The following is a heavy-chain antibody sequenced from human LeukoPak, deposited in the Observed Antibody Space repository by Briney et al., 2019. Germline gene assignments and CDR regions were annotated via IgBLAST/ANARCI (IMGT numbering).Heavy chain of an antibody. Sequence: GGSLRLSCAASRFTFNTFWMTWVRLAPGKGLEWVATINQDGSEDVYVNSVKGRFTISRDNAKSSLYLQMNSLRDEDTAVYYCARKATVTPDYWGQGTLVAVSS. D-gene: IGHD4-17*01. CDR3: ARKATVTPDY. CDR2: INQDGSED. J-gene: IGHJ4*02. V-gene: IGHV3-7*01. CDR1: RFTFNTFW.